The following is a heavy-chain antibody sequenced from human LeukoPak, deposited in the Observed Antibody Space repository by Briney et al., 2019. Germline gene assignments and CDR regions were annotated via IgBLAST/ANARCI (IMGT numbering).Heavy chain of an antibody. D-gene: IGHD6-13*01. CDR1: GGSISSSSYY. CDR2: ISSSSSTI. Sequence: LSLTCTVSGGSISSSSYYWGWIRQPPGKGLEWVSYISSSSSTIYCADSVKGRFTISRDNAKNSLYLQMNSLRAEDTAVYYCASEVGDHSWYLWGGDYWGQGTLVTVSS. V-gene: IGHV3-11*04. CDR3: ASEVGDHSWYLWGGDY. J-gene: IGHJ4*02.